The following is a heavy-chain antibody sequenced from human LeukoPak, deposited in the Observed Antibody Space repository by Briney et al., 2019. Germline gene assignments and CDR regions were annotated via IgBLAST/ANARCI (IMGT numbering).Heavy chain of an antibody. V-gene: IGHV4-59*01. J-gene: IGHJ4*02. CDR1: GGSINTYY. D-gene: IGHD3-3*01. CDR3: ARSIFGVVSFDS. CDR2: VYQTGHT. Sequence: SETLSPTCTVSGGSINTYYWSWIRQPPGKGLEWIAYVYQTGHTNYNPSFTSRATISIDTSKNQFSLKLSSVSAADTAVYYCARSIFGVVSFDSWGQGTLVTVSS.